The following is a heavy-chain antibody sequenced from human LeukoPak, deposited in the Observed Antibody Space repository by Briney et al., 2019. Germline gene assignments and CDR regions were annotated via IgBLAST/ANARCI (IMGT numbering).Heavy chain of an antibody. CDR1: GGSISSYY. D-gene: IGHD3-10*02. J-gene: IGHJ2*01. CDR3: ARDGRAVTTFWESLWYFDL. Sequence: PSETLSLTCTVSGGSISSYYWSWIRQPPGKGLEWIGYIYYSGSTYYNPSLKSRVTISVDTSKNQFSLKLSSVTAADTAVYYCARDGRAVTTFWESLWYFDLWGRGTLATVSS. V-gene: IGHV4-59*01. CDR2: IYYSGST.